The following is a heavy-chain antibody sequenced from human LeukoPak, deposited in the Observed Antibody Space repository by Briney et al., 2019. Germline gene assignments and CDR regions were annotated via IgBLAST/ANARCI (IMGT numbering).Heavy chain of an antibody. Sequence: GGSLRLSCAASGFTFSSYGMSWVRQAPGKGLEWVSAISGSGGSTYYADSVKGRFTISRDNSKNTLYLQMNSLRAEDTAVYYCAKDAGLRRYFDWLSPGPFDYWGQGTLVTVSS. CDR1: GFTFSSYG. CDR2: ISGSGGST. CDR3: AKDAGLRRYFDWLSPGPFDY. D-gene: IGHD3-9*01. V-gene: IGHV3-23*01. J-gene: IGHJ4*02.